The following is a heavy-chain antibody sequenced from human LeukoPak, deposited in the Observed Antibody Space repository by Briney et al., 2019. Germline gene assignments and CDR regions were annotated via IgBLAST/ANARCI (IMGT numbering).Heavy chain of an antibody. D-gene: IGHD1-26*01. CDR3: ARHAREEGELLIPNWFDP. Sequence: SETLSLTCTVSGGSISSYYWSWIRQPPGKGLEWIGYIYYSGSTNYNPSLKSRVTISVDTSKNQFSLKLSSVTAADTAVYYCARHAREEGELLIPNWFDPWGQGTLATVSS. CDR1: GGSISSYY. V-gene: IGHV4-59*08. J-gene: IGHJ5*02. CDR2: IYYSGST.